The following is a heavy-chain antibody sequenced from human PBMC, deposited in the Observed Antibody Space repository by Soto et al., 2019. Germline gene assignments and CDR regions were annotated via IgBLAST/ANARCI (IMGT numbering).Heavy chain of an antibody. CDR2: IIPFSGTV. J-gene: IGHJ6*02. D-gene: IGHD3-10*01. CDR3: ARGSYDSYAGFFGMDV. CDR1: GGSFMSQA. Sequence: QVQLVQSGAEVKKPGSSVKVSCKASGGSFMSQAISWVRQAPGQGPEWMGGIIPFSGTVTYTQRFQGRLPLNADEHTKTAYMELSSLRSEDTAVYYCARGSYDSYAGFFGMDVGGQGTKVPVS. V-gene: IGHV1-69*01.